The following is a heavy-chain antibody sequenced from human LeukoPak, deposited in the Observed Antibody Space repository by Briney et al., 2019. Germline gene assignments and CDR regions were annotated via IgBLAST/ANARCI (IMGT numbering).Heavy chain of an antibody. CDR3: ASVIAAAGGVDY. D-gene: IGHD6-13*01. CDR2: IYYSGST. V-gene: IGHV4-59*01. J-gene: IGHJ4*02. Sequence: PSETLSLTCTVSGGSISSYYWSWIRQPPGKGLEWIGYIYYSGSTNYNPSLKSRVTISVDTSKNQFSLKLSSVTAADTAVYYCASVIAAAGGVDYWGQGTLVTVSS. CDR1: GGSISSYY.